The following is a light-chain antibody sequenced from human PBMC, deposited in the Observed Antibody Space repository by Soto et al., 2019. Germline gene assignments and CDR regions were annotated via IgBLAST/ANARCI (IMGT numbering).Light chain of an antibody. J-gene: IGKJ3*01. CDR2: GAS. CDR1: QSVSSSY. Sequence: EIVLTQSPGTLSLSPGERATLSCRASQSVSSSYLAWYQQKVGQAPRLLIYGASSRATGIPDRFSGSGSGTDFTLTNSRLEPEDFAVYYCQQYGTSLFTFGPGTKVDIK. V-gene: IGKV3-20*01. CDR3: QQYGTSLFT.